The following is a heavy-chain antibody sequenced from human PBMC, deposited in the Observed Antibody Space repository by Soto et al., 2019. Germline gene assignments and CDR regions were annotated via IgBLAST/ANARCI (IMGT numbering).Heavy chain of an antibody. V-gene: IGHV3-30-3*01. Sequence: QVQLVESGGDVVHPGESLRLSCATSGFTFVNFALHWVRQVPGKGLEWVAGISYDATKEYYADSVKGQFIISRDSSKNTVFLQMNDLRPEDTAVYFCAREGPLDIWSGLGLDYWGQGTLVTVSS. CDR1: GFTFVNFA. J-gene: IGHJ4*02. CDR2: ISYDATKE. D-gene: IGHD3-3*01. CDR3: AREGPLDIWSGLGLDY.